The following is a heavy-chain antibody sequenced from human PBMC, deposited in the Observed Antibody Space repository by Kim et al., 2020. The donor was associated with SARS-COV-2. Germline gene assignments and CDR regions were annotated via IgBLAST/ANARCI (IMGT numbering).Heavy chain of an antibody. D-gene: IGHD6-13*01. CDR1: GGSISSYY. CDR3: ARVGEEVYSSSWDTRGAFDI. V-gene: IGHV4-59*01. Sequence: SETLSLTCTVSGGSISSYYWSWIRQPPGKGLEWIGYIYYSGSTNYNPSLKSRVTISVDTSKNQFSLKLSSVTAADTAVYYCARVGEEVYSSSWDTRGAFDIWGQGTMVTVSS. CDR2: IYYSGST. J-gene: IGHJ3*02.